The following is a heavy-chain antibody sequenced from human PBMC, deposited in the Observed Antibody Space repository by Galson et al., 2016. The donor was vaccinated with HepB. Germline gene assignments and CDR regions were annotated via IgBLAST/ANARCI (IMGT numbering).Heavy chain of an antibody. J-gene: IGHJ4*02. CDR3: ARQYWGGPSDY. V-gene: IGHV4-4*02. Sequence: SETLSLTCAVSGGSISSSDWWSWVRQPSGQGLEWIGQIFHSGRVNYTPSLASRVTISIDTSNNHFSLRLTSVTAADTALYYCARQYWGGPSDYWGQGTLVTVSS. CDR1: GGSISSSDW. CDR2: IFHSGRV. D-gene: IGHD2/OR15-2a*01.